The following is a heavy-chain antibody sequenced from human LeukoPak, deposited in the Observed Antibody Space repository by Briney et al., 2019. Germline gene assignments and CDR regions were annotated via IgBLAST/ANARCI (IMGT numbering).Heavy chain of an antibody. J-gene: IGHJ4*02. V-gene: IGHV3-48*03. CDR1: GFTFSSYE. CDR3: ARHSRCGGSCFYFDY. D-gene: IGHD2-15*01. CDR2: ISSSTSII. Sequence: PGGSLRLTCEAPGFTFSSYEMNWVRQAPGKGLEWVSYISSSTSIIHYTDSVKGRFTISRDNAQNSLYLQMNSLRAEDTAVYYCARHSRCGGSCFYFDYWGQGTLVAVSS.